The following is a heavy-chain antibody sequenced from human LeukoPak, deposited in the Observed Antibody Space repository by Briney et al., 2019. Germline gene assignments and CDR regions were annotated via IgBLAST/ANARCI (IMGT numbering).Heavy chain of an antibody. Sequence: ASGKVSCKASGGTFSSYAISWVRQAPGQGLEWMGRIIPILGIANYAQKFQGRVTITADKSTSTAYMELSSLRSEDTAVYYCARGATMVRGVITGGYNWFDPWGQGTLVTVSS. D-gene: IGHD3-10*01. CDR2: IIPILGIA. V-gene: IGHV1-69*04. J-gene: IGHJ5*02. CDR3: ARGATMVRGVITGGYNWFDP. CDR1: GGTFSSYA.